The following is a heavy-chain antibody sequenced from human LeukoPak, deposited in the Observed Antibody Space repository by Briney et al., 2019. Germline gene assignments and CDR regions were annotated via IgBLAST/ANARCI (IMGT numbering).Heavy chain of an antibody. CDR2: IYSSGST. Sequence: PSETLSLTCTVSGGSISRYSWSWIRKPPGKGLEWIGYIYSSGSTNYKPSLKSRVTISIDTARNQFSLKLNSVTAADTAMYYCARVETSAWSTSYYYYFHMDVWGKGTRSPSP. CDR1: GGSISRYS. V-gene: IGHV4-59*01. J-gene: IGHJ6*03. D-gene: IGHD6-19*01. CDR3: ARVETSAWSTSYYYYFHMDV.